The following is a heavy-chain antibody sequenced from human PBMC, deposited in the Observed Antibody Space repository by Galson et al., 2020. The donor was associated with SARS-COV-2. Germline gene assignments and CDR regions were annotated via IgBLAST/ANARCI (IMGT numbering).Heavy chain of an antibody. Sequence: GGSLRHSCAASGFTFSSYDMHWVRQATGKGLEWVSAIGTAGDTYYPGSVKGRFTISRENAKNSLYLQMNSLRAGDTAVYYCGRAGWELHMDVWGQGTTVTVAS. CDR3: GRAGWELHMDV. D-gene: IGHD1-26*01. V-gene: IGHV3-13*01. CDR2: IGTAGDT. CDR1: GFTFSSYD. J-gene: IGHJ6*02.